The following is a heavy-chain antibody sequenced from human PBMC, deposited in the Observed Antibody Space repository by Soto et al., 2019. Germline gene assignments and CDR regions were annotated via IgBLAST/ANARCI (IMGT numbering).Heavy chain of an antibody. V-gene: IGHV3-7*01. J-gene: IGHJ4*02. CDR2: IKQDGSEK. CDR1: GFTFSSYW. Sequence: GGSLGLYCAGLGFTFSSYWMSWVRQAPGKGLEWVANIKQDGSEKYYVDSVKGRFTISRDNAKNSLYLQMNSLRAEDTAVYYCARFWGQLFDYWGQGTLVTVSS. D-gene: IGHD3-16*01. CDR3: ARFWGQLFDY.